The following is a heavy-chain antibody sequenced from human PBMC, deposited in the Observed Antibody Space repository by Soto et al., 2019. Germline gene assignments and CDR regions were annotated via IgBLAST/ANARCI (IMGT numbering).Heavy chain of an antibody. V-gene: IGHV1-18*01. J-gene: IGHJ1*01. CDR1: GYTFTSYG. Sequence: ASAKVSCKASGYTFTSYGISWVRQAPGQGLEWMGWISGYNGNTNYVQKLQGRVTMTTDTSTSTAYMELRSLRSDDTAVYYCARDGNDYGDYVYFQHWGQGTLVTVSS. D-gene: IGHD4-17*01. CDR2: ISGYNGNT. CDR3: ARDGNDYGDYVYFQH.